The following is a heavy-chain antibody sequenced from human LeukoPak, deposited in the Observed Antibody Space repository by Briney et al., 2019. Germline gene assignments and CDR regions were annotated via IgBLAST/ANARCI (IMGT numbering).Heavy chain of an antibody. Sequence: SETLSLTCAVYGGSFSGYYWSWIRQPPGKGLEWIGTVYYSGSTYYNPSLKSRVTISVDTSKNQFSMNLSSVTAADTAVYYCARHLGFGSYNAFDIWGQGTMVTVSS. V-gene: IGHV4-34*01. CDR1: GGSFSGYY. CDR2: VYYSGST. D-gene: IGHD3-10*01. CDR3: ARHLGFGSYNAFDI. J-gene: IGHJ3*02.